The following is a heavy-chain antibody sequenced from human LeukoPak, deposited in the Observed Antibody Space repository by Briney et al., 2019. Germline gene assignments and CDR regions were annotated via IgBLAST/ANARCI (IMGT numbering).Heavy chain of an antibody. Sequence: GGSLRLSCAASGFSFSIYWMNWVRPAPGEGLEWVANINGDGRDKYYVGSVRGRFTISRDNADNALYLQMNSLRGDDTALYYCARGVDSAIDWWGQGTLVTVSS. J-gene: IGHJ4*02. CDR3: ARGVDSAIDW. CDR1: GFSFSIYW. V-gene: IGHV3-7*01. D-gene: IGHD3-9*01. CDR2: INGDGRDK.